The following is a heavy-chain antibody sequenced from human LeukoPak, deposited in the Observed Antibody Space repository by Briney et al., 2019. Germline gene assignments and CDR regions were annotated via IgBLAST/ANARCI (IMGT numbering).Heavy chain of an antibody. D-gene: IGHD1-14*01. CDR2: IRYDGNIK. J-gene: IGHJ4*02. Sequence: PGGSPRLSCGASGFTFSSYGMLWVRQSPGKGLEWVAFIRYDGNIKFYADSMKGRFTISRDNSKNTLYLHINSLRPEDTALYYCVKDNPLDYWGQGTLVTVSS. CDR3: VKDNPLDY. V-gene: IGHV3-30*02. CDR1: GFTFSSYG.